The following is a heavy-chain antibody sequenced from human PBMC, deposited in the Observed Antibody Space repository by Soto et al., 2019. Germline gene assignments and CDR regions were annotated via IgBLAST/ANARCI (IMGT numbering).Heavy chain of an antibody. CDR3: ARNFLEEPAVRGPHYYYYYYRNG. J-gene: IGHJ6*03. Sequence: ASVKVSCKASGYTFTSYGISWVRQAPGQGLEWMGWISAYNGNTNYAQKLQGRVTMTTDTSTSTAYMELRSLRSDDTAVNYCARNFLEEPAVRGPHYYYYYYRNGGGKGPRPTVS. CDR1: GYTFTSYG. CDR2: ISAYNGNT. D-gene: IGHD2-2*01. V-gene: IGHV1-18*01.